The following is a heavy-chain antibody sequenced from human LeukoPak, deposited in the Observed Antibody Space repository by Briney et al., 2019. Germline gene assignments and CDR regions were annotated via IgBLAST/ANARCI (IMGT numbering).Heavy chain of an antibody. D-gene: IGHD3-22*01. V-gene: IGHV4-30-4*01. J-gene: IGHJ4*02. CDR2: IYYSGST. Sequence: SETLSLTCAVYGGSLSGYYWSWIRQPPGKGLEWIGYIYYSGSTYYNPSLESRVTISVDTSKNQFSLKLSSVTAADTAVYYCARDPQADYYDSSGYSHWGQGTLVTVSS. CDR3: ARDPQADYYDSSGYSH. CDR1: GGSLSGYY.